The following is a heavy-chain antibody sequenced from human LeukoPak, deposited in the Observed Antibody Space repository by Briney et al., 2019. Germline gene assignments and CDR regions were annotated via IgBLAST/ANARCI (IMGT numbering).Heavy chain of an antibody. CDR2: LRYDGITK. V-gene: IGHV3-33*01. CDR3: ASGYGWLSSN. CDR1: GFTFGSTG. D-gene: IGHD3-9*01. Sequence: GTSLRLSCAASGFTFGSTGMHWVRLPPGKGLEGVALLRYDGITKYYAESVQGRFTISRDISKSTLYLEMNSLRAEDRVVYSCASGYGWLSSNWGRGTLVTVSS. J-gene: IGHJ4*02.